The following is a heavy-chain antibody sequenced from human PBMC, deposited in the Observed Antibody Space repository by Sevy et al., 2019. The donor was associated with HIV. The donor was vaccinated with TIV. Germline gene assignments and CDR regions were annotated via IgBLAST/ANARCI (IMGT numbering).Heavy chain of an antibody. J-gene: IGHJ3*02. CDR3: AGARFDSSGSFDAFDI. CDR2: IYGTGGVT. CDR1: GFTFANYA. Sequence: GGSLRLSCKPSGFTFANYAKNWVRQAPGKGLEWVSTIYGTGGVTYYADSVKGRFTISRDNSKNTLYLQMNSLRTEDTAIYYCAGARFDSSGSFDAFDIWGQGTMVTVSS. D-gene: IGHD3-22*01. V-gene: IGHV3-23*01.